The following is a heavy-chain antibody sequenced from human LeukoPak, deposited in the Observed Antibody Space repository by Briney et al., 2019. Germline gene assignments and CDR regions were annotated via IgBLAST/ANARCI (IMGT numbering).Heavy chain of an antibody. J-gene: IGHJ4*02. D-gene: IGHD2-15*01. CDR1: GGTFSSYA. CDR2: IIPIFGTA. V-gene: IGHV1-69*06. CDR3: ARSRNTLGWPRSYDFDY. Sequence: GASVKVSCKASGGTFSSYAISWVRQAPGQGLEWMGGIIPIFGTANYAQKFQGRVTITADKSTSTAYMELSSLRSEDTAVYYCARSRNTLGWPRSYDFDYWGQGTLVAVSS.